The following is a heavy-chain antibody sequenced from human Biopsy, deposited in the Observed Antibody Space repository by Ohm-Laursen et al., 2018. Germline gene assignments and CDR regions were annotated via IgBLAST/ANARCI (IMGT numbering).Heavy chain of an antibody. V-gene: IGHV3-9*01. J-gene: IGHJ4*02. D-gene: IGHD2-21*01. CDR2: ISWSSRNI. CDR3: ARLGELHGLWYFDF. Sequence: SLRLSCAASGFTFDDYAMHWVRQAPGKGLEWVSGISWSSRNIGYADSVKGRFTISRDNAKNSLYLQMNSLRVEDTALYFCARLGELHGLWYFDFWGQGALVTVSS. CDR1: GFTFDDYA.